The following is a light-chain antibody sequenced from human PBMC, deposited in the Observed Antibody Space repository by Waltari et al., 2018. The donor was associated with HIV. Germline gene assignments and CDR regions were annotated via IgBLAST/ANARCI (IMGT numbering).Light chain of an antibody. CDR3: SSYAGSNNRV. CDR1: SSAVGGYNY. Sequence: QSALTQPPSASGSPGQSVTISCTGTSSAVGGYNYVSWYQQHPGKAPNLMIYEVSKRPSGVPDRFSGSKSGNTASLTVSGLQAEDEADYYCSSYAGSNNRVFGGGTKLTVL. V-gene: IGLV2-8*01. J-gene: IGLJ3*02. CDR2: EVS.